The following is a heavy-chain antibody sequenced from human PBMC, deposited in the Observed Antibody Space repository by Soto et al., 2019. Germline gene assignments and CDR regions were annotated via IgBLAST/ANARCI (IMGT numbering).Heavy chain of an antibody. J-gene: IGHJ4*02. CDR2: IYYSGST. CDR3: ARDRSGYDYFDY. CDR1: GGSISSYY. Sequence: AETLSLTCTVSGGSISSYYWIWIRQPPGKGLEWIVYIYYSGSTNYNPSLKSRVTISVDTSKNQFSLKLSSVTAADTAVYYCARDRSGYDYFDYWGQGTLVTVSS. D-gene: IGHD5-12*01. V-gene: IGHV4-59*01.